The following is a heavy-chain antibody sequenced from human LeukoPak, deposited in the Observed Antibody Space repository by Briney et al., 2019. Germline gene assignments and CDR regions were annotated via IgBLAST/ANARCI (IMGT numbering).Heavy chain of an antibody. CDR3: ARRGSRRGIVATTKAYRGLYYFDY. Sequence: SETLSLTCSVSGYSIGSGYDWAWIRQPPGKGLEWIGSINYGGRPYFNPSLKSRVTISVDTSKNQFSLKLSSVTAADTAVYYCARRGSRRGIVATTKAYRGLYYFDYWGQGTLVTVSS. V-gene: IGHV4-38-2*02. D-gene: IGHD5-12*01. CDR2: INYGGRP. CDR1: GYSIGSGYD. J-gene: IGHJ4*02.